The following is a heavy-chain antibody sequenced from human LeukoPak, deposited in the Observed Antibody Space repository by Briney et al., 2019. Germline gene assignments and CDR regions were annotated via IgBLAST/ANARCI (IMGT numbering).Heavy chain of an antibody. Sequence: SVKVSCKASGGTFSSYAISWVRQAPGQGLEWMGRIIPIFGTANYAQKFPGRVTIIPDESTSTAYMELSSLRSEDTAVYYCARVARDSSGYYLDAFDIWGQGTMVTVSS. CDR3: ARVARDSSGYYLDAFDI. D-gene: IGHD3-22*01. J-gene: IGHJ3*02. CDR1: GGTFSSYA. CDR2: IIPIFGTA. V-gene: IGHV1-69*13.